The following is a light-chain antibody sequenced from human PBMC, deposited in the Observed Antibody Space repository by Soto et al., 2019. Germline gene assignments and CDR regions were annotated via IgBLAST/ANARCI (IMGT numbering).Light chain of an antibody. J-gene: IGLJ2*01. CDR3: QAWDSSTVV. Sequence: SYELTQSPSVSVSPGQTASITCSGDKLGDKYACWYQQKPGQSPVVVIYQDSKRPSGIPERFSGSNSGNTATLTISGTQAMDEADYYCQAWDSSTVVFGGGTQLTVL. V-gene: IGLV3-1*01. CDR1: KLGDKY. CDR2: QDS.